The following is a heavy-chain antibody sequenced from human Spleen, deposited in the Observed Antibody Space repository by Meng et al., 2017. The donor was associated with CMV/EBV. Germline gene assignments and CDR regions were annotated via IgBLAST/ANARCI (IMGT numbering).Heavy chain of an antibody. D-gene: IGHD2-2*02. J-gene: IGHJ6*02. CDR1: GFTFSTYW. CDR3: ARDAEVAPAALRTFYYYAMDV. CDR2: IKEDGSER. V-gene: IGHV3-7*01. Sequence: GESLKISCAASGFTFSTYWMSWVRQAPGKGLEWVANIKEDGSERYYVDSAKGRFTISRDNAKNSPYLQMNSLRADDSAVYYCARDAEVAPAALRTFYYYAMDVWGQGSTVTVSS.